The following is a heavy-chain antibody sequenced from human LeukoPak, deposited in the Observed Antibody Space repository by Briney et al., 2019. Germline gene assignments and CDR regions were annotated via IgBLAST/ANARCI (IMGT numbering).Heavy chain of an antibody. V-gene: IGHV3-30-3*01. J-gene: IGHJ4*02. CDR1: GFTFSSYA. CDR2: ISYDGSDK. Sequence: GGSLRLSCAASGFTFSSYAMHWVCQAPGKGLEWVAVISYDGSDKYYADSVKGRFTISRDNSKNTLYLQMNSLRAEDTAVYYCARDAGSGYYFYFDYWGQGTLVTVSS. CDR3: ARDAGSGYYFYFDY. D-gene: IGHD3-3*01.